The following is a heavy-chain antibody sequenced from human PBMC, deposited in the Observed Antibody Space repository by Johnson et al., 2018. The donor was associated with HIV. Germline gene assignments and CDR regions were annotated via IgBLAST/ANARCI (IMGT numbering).Heavy chain of an antibody. J-gene: IGHJ3*02. Sequence: QVQLVESGGGLIQSGGSLRLSCAASGFTFSSYAMHWVRQAPGKGLEWVAFIRYDESNIYYADSVKGRFIISRDNSKNTLYVQINRLRPEDTAAYFCAKGRSGGSGAFDIWGQGTVVTVSS. D-gene: IGHD3-10*01. CDR2: IRYDESNI. CDR1: GFTFSSYA. CDR3: AKGRSGGSGAFDI. V-gene: IGHV3-30*02.